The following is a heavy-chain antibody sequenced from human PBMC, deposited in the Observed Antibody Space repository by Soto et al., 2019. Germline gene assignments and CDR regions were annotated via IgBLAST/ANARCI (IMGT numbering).Heavy chain of an antibody. CDR1: GYTFTIYG. CDR2: ISAYNGNT. D-gene: IGHD6-6*01. Sequence: ASVKVSCKASGYTFTIYGISWVRQAPGQGLEWMGWISAYNGNTNYAQKLQGRVTMTTDTSTSTAYMELRSLRSDDTAVYYCARLLIAARQLCFDPWGQGTLVTVSS. V-gene: IGHV1-18*01. J-gene: IGHJ5*02. CDR3: ARLLIAARQLCFDP.